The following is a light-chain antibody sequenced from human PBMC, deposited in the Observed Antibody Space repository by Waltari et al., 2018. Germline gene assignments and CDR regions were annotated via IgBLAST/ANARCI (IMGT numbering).Light chain of an antibody. V-gene: IGLV3-19*01. CDR1: SLRKYY. CDR3: NSRDSGGDRVV. CDR2: DKN. Sequence: SSELTQDPAVSVALGQTGRITCQGDSLRKYYLSWSQKKPGQAPVLVIQDKNNRPSGIPYRFSGSTSGDTASLTITGAQAEDGADYCCNSRDSGGDRVVFGGGTQLTVL. J-gene: IGLJ2*01.